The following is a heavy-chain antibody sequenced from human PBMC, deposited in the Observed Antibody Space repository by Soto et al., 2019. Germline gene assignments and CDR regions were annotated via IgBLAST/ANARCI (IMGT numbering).Heavy chain of an antibody. V-gene: IGHV3-20*04. CDR1: GFGFDEYG. D-gene: IGHD4-17*01. Sequence: EVYLVESGGGVVRPGGSLRLSCAASGFGFDEYGMSWVRQGPGKGLEWVSGINRHGDSTGYADSVKGRFTISRDNAKNSLYLKMNGLRVEDTAFYYCARDHRWGYEYGDYGDSWGQGTLVTVSS. J-gene: IGHJ4*02. CDR3: ARDHRWGYEYGDYGDS. CDR2: INRHGDST.